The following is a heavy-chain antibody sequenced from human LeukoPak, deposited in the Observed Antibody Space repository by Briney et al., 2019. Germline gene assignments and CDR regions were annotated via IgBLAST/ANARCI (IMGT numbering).Heavy chain of an antibody. V-gene: IGHV3-23*01. CDR1: GFTFSSFA. CDR3: AKDPYYYDGSGYYYEYFHH. D-gene: IGHD3-22*01. CDR2: VTDSGGRT. Sequence: SGGSLRLSCAASGFTFSSFAMSWVRQAPGKGLEWVSSVTDSGGRTFYADSVRGRFTISRDNSNNTLYLQVNSLRGEDTAVYYCAKDPYYYDGSGYYYEYFHHWGQGTLVVVPS. J-gene: IGHJ1*01.